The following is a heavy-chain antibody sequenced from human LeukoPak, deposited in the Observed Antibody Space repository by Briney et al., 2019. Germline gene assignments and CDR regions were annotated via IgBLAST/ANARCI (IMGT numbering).Heavy chain of an antibody. CDR1: GFTFSSYV. CDR2: TSHDGFI. V-gene: IGHV3-74*01. D-gene: IGHD5-24*01. CDR3: ARDWVYKIDY. J-gene: IGHJ4*02. Sequence: GGSLRLSCETAGFTFSSYVMHWVRRTPGKGLVWVSRTSHDGFISYADSVKGRFTISRDNAKNTLILQMNSLRAEDTAVYYCARDWVYKIDYWGRGTLVTVSS.